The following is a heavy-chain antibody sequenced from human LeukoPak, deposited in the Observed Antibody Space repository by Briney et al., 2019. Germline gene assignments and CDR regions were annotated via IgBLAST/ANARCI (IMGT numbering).Heavy chain of an antibody. CDR3: ARGVLDYYYGMDV. CDR2: IYYSGST. Sequence: SETLSLTCTVSGGSIRSGDYYWSWIRQPPGKGLEWIGYIYYSGSTYYNPSLKSRVTISVDTSKNQFSLKLSSVTAADTAVYYCARGVLDYYYGMDVWGQGTTVTVSS. V-gene: IGHV4-30-4*01. CDR1: GGSIRSGDYY. J-gene: IGHJ6*02. D-gene: IGHD2-8*01.